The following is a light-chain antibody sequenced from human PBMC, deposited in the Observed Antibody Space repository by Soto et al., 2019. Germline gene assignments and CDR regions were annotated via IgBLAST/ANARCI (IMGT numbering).Light chain of an antibody. CDR3: SSFTSSVTYV. J-gene: IGLJ1*01. CDR1: SCDVGGHNS. V-gene: IGLV2-14*01. Sequence: SVLTQPASVSGSPGQSITISCTGTSCDVGGHNSVSWYRQDPGKAPKLMIYDVSNRPSGVSDRFSGSKSGNTASLTISGLQIEDEADYYCSSFTSSVTYVFGTGTKVTV. CDR2: DVS.